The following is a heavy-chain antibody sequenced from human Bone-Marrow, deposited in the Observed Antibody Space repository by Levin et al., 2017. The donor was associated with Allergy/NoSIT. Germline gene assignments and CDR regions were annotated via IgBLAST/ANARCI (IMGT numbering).Heavy chain of an antibody. CDR3: ARSRTGPGDN. CDR2: FSYSGGA. J-gene: IGHJ4*02. V-gene: IGHV4-31*03. CDR1: GDSITRAGYY. Sequence: NTSETLSLTCTVSGDSITRAGYYWSWIRQHPGKGLEWVGFFSYSGGASYNPSLNSRVTISADTSNNQFSLKVSSVTAADTAIYYCARSRTGPGDNWGQGTLVTVSS. D-gene: IGHD1-1*01.